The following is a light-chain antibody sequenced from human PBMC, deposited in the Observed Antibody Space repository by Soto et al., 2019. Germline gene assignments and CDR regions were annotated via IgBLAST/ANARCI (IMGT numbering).Light chain of an antibody. J-gene: IGKJ1*01. Sequence: EIVLTQSPGTLSLSPGERATLSCRASQSVSSNYLAWYQQKPGQAPRLLIHGASTRATGVPDRFSGSGSGTDFTLTISRLEPEDFAVYNCQQYGSLSWTFGQGTKV. V-gene: IGKV3-20*01. CDR2: GAS. CDR3: QQYGSLSWT. CDR1: QSVSSNY.